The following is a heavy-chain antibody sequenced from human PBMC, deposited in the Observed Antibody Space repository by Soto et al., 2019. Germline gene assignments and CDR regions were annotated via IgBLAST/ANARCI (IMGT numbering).Heavy chain of an antibody. CDR1: GYTFITYG. Sequence: ASVKVSCKASGYTFITYGISWVRQAPGQVLEWMGWISGYNGNTKYAQKLQDRVTMTTDTFTSTAYMELRSLRSDDTAVYYCARLGGSGSYYPYNWFDPWGQGTLVTVSS. D-gene: IGHD3-10*01. CDR3: ARLGGSGSYYPYNWFDP. V-gene: IGHV1-18*01. J-gene: IGHJ5*02. CDR2: ISGYNGNT.